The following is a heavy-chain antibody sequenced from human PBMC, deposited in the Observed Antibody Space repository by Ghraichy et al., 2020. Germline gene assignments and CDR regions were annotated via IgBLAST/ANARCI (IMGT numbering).Heavy chain of an antibody. CDR2: IYSDGTT. J-gene: IGHJ4*02. CDR3: ARYEGQWLVHPSANDYFDY. Sequence: GGSLRLSCVASGFTVSSNYMSWVRQPPGKGLEWLSVIYSDGTTFYADSVRGRLTISRDIAENTVFLQMDRLRVGDTAVYYCARYEGQWLVHPSANDYFDYWGQGALVTVSS. CDR1: GFTVSSNY. V-gene: IGHV3-53*01. D-gene: IGHD6-19*01.